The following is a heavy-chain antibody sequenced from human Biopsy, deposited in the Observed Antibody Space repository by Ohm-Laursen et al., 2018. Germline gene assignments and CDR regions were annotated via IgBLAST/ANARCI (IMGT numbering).Heavy chain of an antibody. J-gene: IGHJ6*02. V-gene: IGHV4-59*01. D-gene: IGHD2/OR15-2a*01. Sequence: SETLSLTWAVSGGSISSDYWSWIRQTPGKRLEWIGYIYYSGSTNYNPSLKSRVTISVDTSKNQFSLRLNSVTAADTAVYYCARATNSTGWPYYYFYGMDVWGQGTTVTVSS. CDR3: ARATNSTGWPYYYFYGMDV. CDR2: IYYSGST. CDR1: GGSISSDY.